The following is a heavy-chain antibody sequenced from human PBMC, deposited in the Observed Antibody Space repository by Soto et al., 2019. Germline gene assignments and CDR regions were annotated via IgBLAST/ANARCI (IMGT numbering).Heavy chain of an antibody. CDR1: GFSISDYG. CDR2: ISYDGSNT. V-gene: IGHV3-30*18. Sequence: QVQLVESGGGVVQPGWCLRLSCAGSGFSISDYGMEWVRQAPGKGLEWVALISYDGSNTYYADCVKGRFTISRDNSKDTLFLQMTGLRREGTAVYYCAKGAGDRLSLGMDVWGQGTTVTVSS. CDR3: AKGAGDRLSLGMDV. D-gene: IGHD1-26*01. J-gene: IGHJ6*02.